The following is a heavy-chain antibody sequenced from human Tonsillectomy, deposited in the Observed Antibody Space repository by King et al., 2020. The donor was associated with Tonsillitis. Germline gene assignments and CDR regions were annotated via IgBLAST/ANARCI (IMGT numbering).Heavy chain of an antibody. V-gene: IGHV3-49*03. J-gene: IGHJ6*02. CDR3: TRASYHSGSYDLFYYYYGMDV. D-gene: IGHD3-10*01. Sequence: VQLVESGGGLVQPGRSLRLSCTASGFTFGDYAMTWFRQAPGKGLEWVGFIRSKAYGGTTEYAASVKGRFTISGDDSKSIAYLQMNSLKTEDTAVYYCTRASYHSGSYDLFYYYYGMDVWGQGTTVTVSS. CDR1: GFTFGDYA. CDR2: IRSKAYGGTT.